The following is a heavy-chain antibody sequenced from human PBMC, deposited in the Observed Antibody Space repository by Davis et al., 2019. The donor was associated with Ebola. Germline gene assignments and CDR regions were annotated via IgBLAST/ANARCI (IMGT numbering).Heavy chain of an antibody. CDR1: GFTFSRNA. D-gene: IGHD3-9*01. J-gene: IGHJ4*02. CDR2: ISYDGSNK. Sequence: PGGSLRLSCAASGFTFSRNAIHWACKVPRQGLAWVAVISYDGSNKYYADSVKGRITISRDNSKNTLYLQMNSLRAEDTAVYYCASGLENYDILTGSFDYWGQGTLVTVSS. V-gene: IGHV3-30-3*01. CDR3: ASGLENYDILTGSFDY.